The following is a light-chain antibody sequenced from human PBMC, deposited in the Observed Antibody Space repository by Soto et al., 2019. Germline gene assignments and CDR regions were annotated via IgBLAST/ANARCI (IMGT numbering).Light chain of an antibody. CDR2: EIN. CDR1: SSDVGGYEY. Sequence: QSVLSQPPSAAGSPGQSVTISCTGTSSDVGGYEYVSWYQQHPGKAPKIMIYEINKRSSGVPDRFWGSKSGNTASLTISGLQAEDEAEYSCCSYAGTYYVFRTGTKVTVL. CDR3: CSYAGTYYV. V-gene: IGLV2-8*01. J-gene: IGLJ1*01.